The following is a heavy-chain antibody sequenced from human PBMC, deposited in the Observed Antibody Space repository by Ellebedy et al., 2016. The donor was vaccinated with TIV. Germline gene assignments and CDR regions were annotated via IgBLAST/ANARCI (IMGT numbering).Heavy chain of an antibody. J-gene: IGHJ5*02. CDR1: GGPISSYY. Sequence: MPSETLSLTCTASGGPISSYYWSWIRQPPGKGLEWIGYVYYSGITNYNPSLKRRVTILVDTSKNQFSLKLSSVTAADTAVYYCAAGWVPAAPLQPWGQGTLVTVSS. CDR2: VYYSGIT. V-gene: IGHV4-59*12. D-gene: IGHD2-2*01. CDR3: AAGWVPAAPLQP.